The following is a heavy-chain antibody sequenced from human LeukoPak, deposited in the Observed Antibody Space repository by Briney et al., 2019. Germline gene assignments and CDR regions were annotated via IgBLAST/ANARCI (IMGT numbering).Heavy chain of an antibody. D-gene: IGHD3-10*01. V-gene: IGHV4-34*01. CDR2: INHSGST. Sequence: SETLSLTCAVYGVSFSGYYWSWIRQPPGKGLEWIGEINHSGSTNYNPSLKSRVTISVDTSKNQFSLKLSSVTAADTAVYYCARRREYYYFYYYGMDVWGQGTTVTVSS. CDR1: GVSFSGYY. J-gene: IGHJ6*02. CDR3: ARRREYYYFYYYGMDV.